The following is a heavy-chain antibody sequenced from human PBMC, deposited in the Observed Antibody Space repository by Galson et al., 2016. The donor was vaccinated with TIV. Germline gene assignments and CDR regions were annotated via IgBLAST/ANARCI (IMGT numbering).Heavy chain of an antibody. CDR2: INPANGET. D-gene: IGHD7-27*01. Sequence: SVKVSCKASGYTFIGYVIHWVRQAPGQRLEWMGWINPANGETQSSQRFQGKFTLTTDTSASTAYMELSSLGSEDTAVYYCARDRGGTGAFDKWGQGTLVTVSS. V-gene: IGHV1-3*01. J-gene: IGHJ4*02. CDR3: ARDRGGTGAFDK. CDR1: GYTFIGYV.